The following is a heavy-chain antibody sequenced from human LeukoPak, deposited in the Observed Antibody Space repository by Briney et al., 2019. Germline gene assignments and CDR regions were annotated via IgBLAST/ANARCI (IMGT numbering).Heavy chain of an antibody. J-gene: IGHJ4*02. CDR3: AKETYIVVVPGALFDY. CDR1: AFTFSNFA. Sequence: GGSLRLSCAGSAFTFSNFAMSWVRQAPGKGLEWVSAISGSYGTTYYADSVKGRFTISRDNSKNMLYLQMNSLRAEDTAIYYCAKETYIVVVPGALFDYWGQGTLVTVSS. V-gene: IGHV3-23*01. CDR2: ISGSYGTT. D-gene: IGHD2-2*01.